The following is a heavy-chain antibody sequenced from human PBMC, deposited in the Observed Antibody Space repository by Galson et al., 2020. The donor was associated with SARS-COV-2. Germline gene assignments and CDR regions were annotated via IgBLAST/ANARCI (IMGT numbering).Heavy chain of an antibody. CDR2: INHSGST. V-gene: IGHV4-34*01. CDR1: GGSFSGYY. J-gene: IGHJ5*02. D-gene: IGHD3-3*01. Sequence: SETLSLTCDVYGGSFSGYYWSWIRQPPGKGLEWIGEINHSGSTNYNPSLKSRVTISVDTSKNQFSLKLSSVTAADTAVYYCARELRFLEWTWFDPWGQGTLVTVSS. CDR3: ARELRFLEWTWFDP.